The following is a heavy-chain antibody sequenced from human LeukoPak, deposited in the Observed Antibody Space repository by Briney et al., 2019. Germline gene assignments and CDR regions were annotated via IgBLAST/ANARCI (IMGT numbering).Heavy chain of an antibody. D-gene: IGHD3-3*01. CDR1: GFTFSSYA. CDR2: ISGSGGST. Sequence: GGSLRLSCAASGFTFSSYAMSWVRQAPGKGLEWVSAISGSGGSTYYADSVKGRFTISRDNSKNTLYLQMNSLRAVDTAVYYCAKDPGLRGYYGAFDYWGQGTLVTVSS. V-gene: IGHV3-23*01. CDR3: AKDPGLRGYYGAFDY. J-gene: IGHJ4*02.